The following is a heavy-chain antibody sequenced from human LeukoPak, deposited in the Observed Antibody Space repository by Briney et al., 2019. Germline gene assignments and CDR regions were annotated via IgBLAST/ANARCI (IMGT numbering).Heavy chain of an antibody. J-gene: IGHJ5*02. CDR3: ARQKGYSGFEHNWFDP. D-gene: IGHD5-12*01. Sequence: SETLSLTCTVSGGSISSGSYYWSWIRQPAGKGLEWIGRIYTSGSTNYNPSLKSRVTVSLDTSTNQFSLRLTSVTAADTAVYYCARQKGYSGFEHNWFDPWGQGTLVTVSS. CDR1: GGSISSGSYY. CDR2: IYTSGST. V-gene: IGHV4-61*02.